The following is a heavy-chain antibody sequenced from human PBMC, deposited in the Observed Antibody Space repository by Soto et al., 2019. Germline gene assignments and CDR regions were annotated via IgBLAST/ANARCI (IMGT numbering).Heavy chain of an antibody. V-gene: IGHV1-69*12. CDR1: GGTFSSYA. Sequence: HVQLVQSGAGVKKPGSSVKVSCKASGGTFSSYAISWVRQAPGQGLEWMGGIIPIFGTANYAQKFQGRVTITADESTSTAYMELSSLRSEDTAVYYCARGKAAPLGYSSSSGYYYGMDVWGQGTTVTVSS. CDR2: IIPIFGTA. D-gene: IGHD6-6*01. J-gene: IGHJ6*02. CDR3: ARGKAAPLGYSSSSGYYYGMDV.